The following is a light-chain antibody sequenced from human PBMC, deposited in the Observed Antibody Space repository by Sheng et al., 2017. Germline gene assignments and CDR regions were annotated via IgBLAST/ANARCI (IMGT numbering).Light chain of an antibody. Sequence: SYELTQPPSVSMAPGHTARISCEGNNIESKSVYWYQQKPGQAPLLVVYDDSVRPSGIPERFFGSNSENTATLTISRVEAGDEADYYCQVWDSSSDLVVFGGGTKLTVL. CDR1: NIESKS. V-gene: IGLV3-21*02. CDR2: DDS. J-gene: IGLJ2*01. CDR3: QVWDSSSDLVV.